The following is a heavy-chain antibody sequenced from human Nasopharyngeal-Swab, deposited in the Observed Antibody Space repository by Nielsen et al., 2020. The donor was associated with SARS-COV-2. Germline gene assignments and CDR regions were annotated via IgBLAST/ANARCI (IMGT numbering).Heavy chain of an antibody. CDR3: ARGGGSGSYYKRRWCDP. V-gene: IGHV4-34*01. Sequence: SETLSLTCAAYGGSSSGYYWSWIRQPPGKGLEWIGEINHSGSTNYNPSLKSQVTISVDTSKNQFSLKLSSVTAADTAVYYCARGGGSGSYYKRRWCDPWGQGTLVTVSS. CDR2: INHSGST. D-gene: IGHD3-10*01. J-gene: IGHJ5*02. CDR1: GGSSSGYY.